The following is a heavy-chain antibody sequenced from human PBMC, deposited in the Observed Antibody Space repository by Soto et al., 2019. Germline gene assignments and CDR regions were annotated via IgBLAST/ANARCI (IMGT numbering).Heavy chain of an antibody. V-gene: IGHV4-34*01. J-gene: IGHJ4*02. Sequence: QVQLQQWGAGLLKPSETLSRTCAVYGGSLSGYYWRWIRRPPGKGLEWIGEINHSGSTDYNPSLKSRVTISVDTSKNQFSLKLSSVTAADTAVYYCARGRAWLPNWGQGTLVTVSS. CDR2: INHSGST. D-gene: IGHD3-9*01. CDR3: ARGRAWLPN. CDR1: GGSLSGYY.